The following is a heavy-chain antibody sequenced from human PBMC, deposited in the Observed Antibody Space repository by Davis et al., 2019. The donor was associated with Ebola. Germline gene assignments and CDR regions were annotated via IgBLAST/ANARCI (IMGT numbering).Heavy chain of an antibody. CDR1: AFSFGTHG. J-gene: IGHJ4*02. CDR2: LWHDGSHE. Sequence: SLKISCVASAFSFGTHGMHWVRQAPGKGLEWVAGLWHDGSHENYADSVKGRFTISRDNSKNTVFLQMNNLRAEDTAIYYCARNRHNFFDTWGQGTLVSVSS. CDR3: ARNRHNFFDT. V-gene: IGHV3-33*08.